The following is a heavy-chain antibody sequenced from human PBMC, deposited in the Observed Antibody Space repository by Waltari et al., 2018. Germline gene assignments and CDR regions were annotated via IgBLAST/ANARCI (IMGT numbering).Heavy chain of an antibody. V-gene: IGHV4-34*01. D-gene: IGHD1-26*01. CDR2: INHSGTT. J-gene: IGHJ5*02. CDR3: GRGPRNSGSTTIDL. CDR1: SGSFSDNY. Sequence: QEQLRQWGAGLLKPSETLSLTCAVSSGSFSDNYWIRIRQSPGKRLEWIGEINHSGTTNYNPSLKSRVTMSVQTSKNQFSLRVISVTAADTAVYYCGRGPRNSGSTTIDLWGQGTRVTVSS.